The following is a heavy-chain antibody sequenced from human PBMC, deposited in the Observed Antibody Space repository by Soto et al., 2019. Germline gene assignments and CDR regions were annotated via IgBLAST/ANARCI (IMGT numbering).Heavy chain of an antibody. Sequence: GGSLRLSCVASGFTFSTYWMHWARQAPGKGLVWVSRIKTDGSITNYADSVKGRFTTSRDNTKNTVYLQMSSLRGEDTAVYYCTTLVVPGAPLTYGGRGTLVTVSS. D-gene: IGHD2-2*01. V-gene: IGHV3-74*01. CDR3: TTLVVPGAPLTY. CDR2: IKTDGSIT. J-gene: IGHJ4*01. CDR1: GFTFSTYW.